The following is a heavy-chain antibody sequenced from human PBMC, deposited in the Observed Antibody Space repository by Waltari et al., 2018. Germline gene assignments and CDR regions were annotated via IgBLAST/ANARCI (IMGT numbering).Heavy chain of an antibody. CDR1: GFTFSSYA. D-gene: IGHD3-10*01. CDR2: ISGSGGST. J-gene: IGHJ4*02. Sequence: EVQLLESGGGLVQPGGSLRLSCAASGFTFSSYAMSWVRQAPGKGLEWVSAISGSGGSTYYADSVKGRFTIARDNSKNTLYLQMNSLRAEDTAVYYCAKSHWFRELLYDYWGQGTLVTVSS. V-gene: IGHV3-23*01. CDR3: AKSHWFRELLYDY.